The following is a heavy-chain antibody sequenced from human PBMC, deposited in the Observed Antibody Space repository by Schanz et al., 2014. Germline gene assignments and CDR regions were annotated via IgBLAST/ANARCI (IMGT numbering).Heavy chain of an antibody. CDR3: TRLRRADPNGFDV. CDR1: GYTFTSYG. CDR2: ISPYNGNT. D-gene: IGHD6-19*01. Sequence: QVHLVQSGAEVKKPGASVKVSCKASGYTFTSYGISWVRQAPGQGLEWMGWISPYNGNTNYAQKLQGRVTVTTDTSTSTVYMELSGLRSEDTAVYYCTRLRRADPNGFDVWGQGTTVTVS. J-gene: IGHJ6*02. V-gene: IGHV1-18*01.